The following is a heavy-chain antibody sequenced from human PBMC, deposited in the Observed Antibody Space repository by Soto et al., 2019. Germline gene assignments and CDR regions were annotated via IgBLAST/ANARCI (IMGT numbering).Heavy chain of an antibody. V-gene: IGHV1-3*01. J-gene: IGHJ5*02. CDR3: ARGIATGQLEP. CDR1: GYTFTRYT. CDR2: INPDNGNT. D-gene: IGHD2-15*01. Sequence: QVQLVQSGAEVKKPGASVKISCKASGYTFTRYTMNWVRQAPGQRLEWMGWINPDNGNTKSSQKFQDRVIITRDTSASTAYMDLSSLRSEDTAVYSGARGIATGQLEPWGQGTLVTVSS.